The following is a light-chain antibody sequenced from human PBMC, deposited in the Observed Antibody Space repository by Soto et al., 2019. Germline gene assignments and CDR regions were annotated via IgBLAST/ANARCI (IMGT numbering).Light chain of an antibody. CDR2: AAS. J-gene: IGKJ1*01. Sequence: DIQLTQSPSFLSASVGDRVTITCRASLSISHYLAWSQQKPGKDPNLLIYAASTLQSGVPSRFSGSASDPEFTLTISSLQSEDFATYYCQQLNTYPWTFGQGTKVEIK. CDR1: LSISHY. V-gene: IGKV1-9*01. CDR3: QQLNTYPWT.